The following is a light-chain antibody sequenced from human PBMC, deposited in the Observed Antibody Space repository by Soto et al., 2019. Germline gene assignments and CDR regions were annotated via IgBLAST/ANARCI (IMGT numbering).Light chain of an antibody. J-gene: IGLJ1*01. CDR1: SSNIGNNY. Sequence: QSVLTQPPSVSAAPGQKVTISCSGSSSNIGNNYVSWYQQLPGTAPKLLIYDNNKRPSGTPDRFSGSKSGTSATLGITGLQTGDEADYYCGTWDSSLSVNYVFGTGTKLTVL. CDR2: DNN. V-gene: IGLV1-51*01. CDR3: GTWDSSLSVNYV.